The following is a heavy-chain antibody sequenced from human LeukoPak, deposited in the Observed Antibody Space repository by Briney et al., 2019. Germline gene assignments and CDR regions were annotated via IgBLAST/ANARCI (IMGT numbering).Heavy chain of an antibody. CDR3: ARDHLLFRQPPNWFDP. CDR1: GYTFTSYG. CDR2: INPDSGGT. J-gene: IGHJ5*02. D-gene: IGHD1-14*01. Sequence: VASVKVSCKASGYTFTSYGISWVRQAPGQGLEWMGWINPDSGGTKYAQKFQDRVTMTSDTSISTAYMELSRLRSDDTAVYYCARDHLLFRQPPNWFDPWGQGTLVTVSS. V-gene: IGHV1-2*02.